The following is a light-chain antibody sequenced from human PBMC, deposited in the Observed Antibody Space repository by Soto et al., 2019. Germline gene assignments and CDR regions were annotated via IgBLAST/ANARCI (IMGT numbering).Light chain of an antibody. Sequence: QSALTQPASVSGSPGQSITISCTGTSSGVGAYNFVSWYQHHPGRAPKLILYEVTTRPSGVSSRFSGSKSGNTASLTISGLQADDEATYYCSSYTSTNTPYVFGTGTKVTVL. CDR3: SSYTSTNTPYV. CDR1: SSGVGAYNF. V-gene: IGLV2-14*01. CDR2: EVT. J-gene: IGLJ1*01.